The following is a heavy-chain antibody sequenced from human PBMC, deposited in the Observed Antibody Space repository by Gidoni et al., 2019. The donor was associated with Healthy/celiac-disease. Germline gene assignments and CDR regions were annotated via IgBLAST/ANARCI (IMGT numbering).Heavy chain of an antibody. Sequence: QVQLVESGGGVVQPGRSLRLSCAASGFTFSSYGMHWVRQAPGKGLEWVAVISHDGSNKYYADSVKGRFTISRDNSKNTLYLQMNSLRAEDTAVYYCAKDLIAAAVRLVPSNGMDVWGQGTTVTVSS. V-gene: IGHV3-30*18. CDR1: GFTFSSYG. CDR3: AKDLIAAAVRLVPSNGMDV. J-gene: IGHJ6*02. CDR2: ISHDGSNK. D-gene: IGHD6-13*01.